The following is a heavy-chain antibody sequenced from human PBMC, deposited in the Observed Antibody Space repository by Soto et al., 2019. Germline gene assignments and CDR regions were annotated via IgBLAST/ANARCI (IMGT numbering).Heavy chain of an antibody. CDR2: IDWDDDK. V-gene: IGHV2-70*01. CDR3: ARSSTSCSRGLIFDY. Sequence: SGPTLVNPTQTLTLTCTFSGFSLITSGMFVSWIRQPPGKALEWLALIDWDDDKYYSTSLKTRLTISKDTSKNQVVLTMTNMDPVDTATYYCARSSTSCSRGLIFDYWGQGTLVTVSS. D-gene: IGHD2-2*01. J-gene: IGHJ4*02. CDR1: GFSLITSGMF.